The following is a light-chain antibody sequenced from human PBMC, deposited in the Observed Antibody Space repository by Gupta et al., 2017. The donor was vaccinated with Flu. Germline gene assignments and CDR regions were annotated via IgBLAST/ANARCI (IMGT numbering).Light chain of an antibody. V-gene: IGKV3-20*01. CDR2: DAS. J-gene: IGKJ4*01. Sequence: EIVLTQSPGTMALSPGERATRACRASQSVSSSFLAWFQQKPGQAPRLLIYDASSRATGIPDRFSGSGSGTDFTLSVSRLEPEDFAVYYCQQYDTFPFTFGGGTKVEI. CDR1: QSVSSSF. CDR3: QQYDTFPFT.